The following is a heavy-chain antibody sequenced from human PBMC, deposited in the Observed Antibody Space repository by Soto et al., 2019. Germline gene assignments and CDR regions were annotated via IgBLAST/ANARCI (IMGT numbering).Heavy chain of an antibody. D-gene: IGHD3-9*01. J-gene: IGHJ5*02. CDR3: ARGLSDMLTGYGIAFDWFDP. V-gene: IGHV4-31*03. Sequence: SETLSLTCTVSGGSISSGGYYWSWIRQHPGKGLEWIGYIYYSGSTYYNPSLKSRVTISVDTSKNQFSLKLSSVTAADTAVYYCARGLSDMLTGYGIAFDWFDPWGQGTRVTVSS. CDR1: GGSISSGGYY. CDR2: IYYSGST.